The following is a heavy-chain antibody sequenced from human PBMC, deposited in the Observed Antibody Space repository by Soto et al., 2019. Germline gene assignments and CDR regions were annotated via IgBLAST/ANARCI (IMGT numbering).Heavy chain of an antibody. V-gene: IGHV4-34*01. Sequence: QVQLQQWGAGLLKPSETLSLTCAVYGGSFSGYYWSWIRQPPGKGLEWIGEINHSGSTNYNPSLKSRVTISVDTSKDQFSLKVSSVTAADTAVYYCARGPLGSSGRGYYYYGMDVWGQGTKVTVSS. CDR1: GGSFSGYY. CDR3: ARGPLGSSGRGYYYYGMDV. J-gene: IGHJ6*02. D-gene: IGHD6-13*01. CDR2: INHSGST.